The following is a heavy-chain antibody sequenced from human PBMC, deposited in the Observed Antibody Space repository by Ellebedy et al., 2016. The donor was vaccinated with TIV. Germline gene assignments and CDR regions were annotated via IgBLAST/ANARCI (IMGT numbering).Heavy chain of an antibody. CDR3: AGNLDV. V-gene: IGHV1-2*02. CDR2: INPNSGGT. CDR1: GYTFTGYY. D-gene: IGHD1-14*01. J-gene: IGHJ6*02. Sequence: AASVKVSCKASGYTFTGYYMHWVRQAPGQGLEWMGWINPNSGGTNYAQKFQGRVTMTRDTSKNQFSLKLSSVTAADTAVYYCAGNLDVWGPGTTVTVSS.